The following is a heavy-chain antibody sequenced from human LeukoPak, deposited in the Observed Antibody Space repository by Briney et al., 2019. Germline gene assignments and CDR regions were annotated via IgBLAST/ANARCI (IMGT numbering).Heavy chain of an antibody. Sequence: GGSLRLSCAASGFTFSDYYMSWIRQAPGKGLEWVSYISSSGSTIYYADSVKRRFTISRDNAKNSLYLQMNSLRAEDTAVYYCARSGEADGTYYYGSGRRRAFDIWGQGTMVTVSS. CDR2: ISSSGSTI. D-gene: IGHD3-10*01. J-gene: IGHJ3*02. CDR1: GFTFSDYY. V-gene: IGHV3-11*01. CDR3: ARSGEADGTYYYGSGRRRAFDI.